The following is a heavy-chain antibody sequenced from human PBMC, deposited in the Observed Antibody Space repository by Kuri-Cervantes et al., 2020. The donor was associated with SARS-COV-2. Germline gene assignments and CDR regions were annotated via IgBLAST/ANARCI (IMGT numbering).Heavy chain of an antibody. Sequence: GGSLRLSCAASGFTFSSYAMSWVRQAPGKGLEWVSAISGSGGSTYYADSVKGRFTISRDNSKNTLYLQMNSLRAEDTAVYYCSKDLRLLWFGELFGFDPWGQGTLVTVSS. CDR3: SKDLRLLWFGELFGFDP. CDR1: GFTFSSYA. V-gene: IGHV3-23*01. CDR2: ISGSGGST. D-gene: IGHD3-10*01. J-gene: IGHJ5*02.